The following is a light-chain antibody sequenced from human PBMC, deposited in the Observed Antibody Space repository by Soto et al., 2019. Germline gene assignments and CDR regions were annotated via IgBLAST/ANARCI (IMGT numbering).Light chain of an antibody. J-gene: IGKJ2*01. CDR1: QSISSSY. CDR2: GAS. V-gene: IGKV3-20*01. Sequence: VLTQSPGTLSLSPGERAAISCRASQSISSSYLAWYQHKPGQAPRLLIYGASSRATGIPHRFSGSGSGTDFTFTISRLEPEDCGVYYCQQYDGSPLYTFGQGTRLEIK. CDR3: QQYDGSPLYT.